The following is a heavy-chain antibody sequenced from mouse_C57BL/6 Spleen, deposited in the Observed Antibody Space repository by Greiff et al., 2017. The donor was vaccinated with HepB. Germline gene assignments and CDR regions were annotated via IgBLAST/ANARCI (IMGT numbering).Heavy chain of an antibody. CDR2: INTNNGGT. CDR3: ARRFYGNYFFDY. D-gene: IGHD2-1*01. J-gene: IGHJ2*01. V-gene: IGHV1-26*01. CDR1: GYTFTDYY. Sequence: EVQLQQSGPELVKPGASVKISCPASGYTFTDYYMNWVKQTHGKSLEWIGDINTNNGGTSYNQKFKGKSTLAVDKSTSTAYMELRSLTSEDSAIYYCARRFYGNYFFDYWGQGTTLTVSS.